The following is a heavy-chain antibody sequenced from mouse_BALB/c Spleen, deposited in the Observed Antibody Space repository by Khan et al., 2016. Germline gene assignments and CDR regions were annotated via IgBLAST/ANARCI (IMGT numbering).Heavy chain of an antibody. V-gene: IGHV3-1*02. D-gene: IGHD4-1*01. CDR3: VRWDHYFDC. CDR1: GYSITSGYS. CDR2: IHYSGSN. Sequence: EVQLQESGPDLVKPSQSLSLTCTVTGYSITSGYSWHWNRQFPGNKLEWMGYIHYSGSNNYNPYLKSRISITRDTSKNQFFLKLTTVTTEDTATYYWVRWDHYFDCWSQGTTLTVSS. J-gene: IGHJ2*01.